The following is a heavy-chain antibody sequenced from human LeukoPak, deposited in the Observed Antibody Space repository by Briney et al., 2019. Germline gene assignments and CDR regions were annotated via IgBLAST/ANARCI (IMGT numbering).Heavy chain of an antibody. J-gene: IGHJ6*02. CDR2: IYSGGST. CDR1: GFTVSSNY. V-gene: IGHV3-53*01. CDR3: ARDPIMVVTAKHYYYYYGMDV. Sequence: GGSLRLSCAASGFTVSSNYMSWVRQAPGKGLEWVSVIYSGGSTYYADSVKGRFTISRDNSKNTLYLQMNSLRAEDTAVYYCARDPIMVVTAKHYYYYYGMDVWGQGTTVTVSS. D-gene: IGHD2-21*02.